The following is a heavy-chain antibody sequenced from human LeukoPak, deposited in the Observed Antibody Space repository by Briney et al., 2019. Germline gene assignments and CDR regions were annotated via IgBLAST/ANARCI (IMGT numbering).Heavy chain of an antibody. Sequence: GGSLRLSCADSGFTFSSYAMHWVRQAPGKGLEWVAVISYDGSNKYYADSVKGRFTISRDNSKNTLYLQMNSLRAEDTAVYYCAREGPTSGSYDWFDPWGQGTLVTVSS. D-gene: IGHD1-26*01. J-gene: IGHJ5*02. CDR3: AREGPTSGSYDWFDP. CDR2: ISYDGSNK. V-gene: IGHV3-30-3*01. CDR1: GFTFSSYA.